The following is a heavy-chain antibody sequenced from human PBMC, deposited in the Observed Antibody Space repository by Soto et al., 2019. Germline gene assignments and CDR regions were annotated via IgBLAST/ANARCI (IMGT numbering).Heavy chain of an antibody. CDR2: VNPILSMS. Sequence: QVQLVQSGAEVKKPGSSVKVSCKASGDTFSFYTINWVRQAPGLGLEWMGRVNPILSMSNYAQKFQGRVTMTADKSTNTGYMELRSLRSEDTALYYCATSYGSGYRAFDYWGQGALVTVSS. V-gene: IGHV1-69*02. CDR3: ATSYGSGYRAFDY. D-gene: IGHD3-10*01. CDR1: GDTFSFYT. J-gene: IGHJ4*02.